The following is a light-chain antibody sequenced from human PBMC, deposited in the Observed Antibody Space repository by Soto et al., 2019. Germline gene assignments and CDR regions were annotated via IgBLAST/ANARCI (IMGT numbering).Light chain of an antibody. CDR2: DAS. V-gene: IGKV3-15*01. CDR3: QQGNNWPLT. J-gene: IGKJ4*01. Sequence: EIVMTQSPATLSVSPGEGATLSCRASQSVRRNLAWYQQKPGQAPRPLIYDASTRATGVPARFSGGGSGTEFTLTISSLQSEDFAVYYCQQGNNWPLTSGGGTKVDIK. CDR1: QSVRRN.